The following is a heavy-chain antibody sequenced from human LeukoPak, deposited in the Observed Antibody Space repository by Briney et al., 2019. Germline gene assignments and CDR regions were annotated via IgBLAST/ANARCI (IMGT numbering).Heavy chain of an antibody. CDR1: GFTFSSYG. Sequence: PGGSLRLSCAASGFTFSSYGMHWVRQAPGKGLEWVAFIRYDGSNKYYADSVKGRFTISRDNSKNTLYLQMNSLRAEDTAVYYCTKDLPYTRGWALNYWGQGTLVTVSS. J-gene: IGHJ4*02. CDR3: TKDLPYTRGWALNY. D-gene: IGHD6-19*01. V-gene: IGHV3-30*02. CDR2: IRYDGSNK.